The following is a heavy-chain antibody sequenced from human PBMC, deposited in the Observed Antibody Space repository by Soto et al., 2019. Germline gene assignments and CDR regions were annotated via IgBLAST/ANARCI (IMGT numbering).Heavy chain of an antibody. CDR1: GFVFSTYS. CDR3: ANQKIRFSVAGTLYGLGV. V-gene: IGHV3-48*02. CDR2: ISSTSGTI. Sequence: AGGSLRLSCEASGFVFSTYSMNWVRQATGKGLEWISYISSTSGTIYYADSVKGRFTIFRDNAKNSLFLQMNGLRDDDTAVYYCANQKIRFSVAGTLYGLGVWGQGTTVTVSS. J-gene: IGHJ6*02. D-gene: IGHD6-19*01.